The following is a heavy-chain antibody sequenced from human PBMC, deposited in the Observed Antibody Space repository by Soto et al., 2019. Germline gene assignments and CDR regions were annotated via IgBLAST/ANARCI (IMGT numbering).Heavy chain of an antibody. CDR1: GYTFTSYD. J-gene: IGHJ6*02. CDR2: MNPNSGNT. D-gene: IGHD2-2*02. Sequence: QVQLVQSGAEVKKPGASVKVSCKASGYTFTSYDINWVRQATGQGLEWMGWMNPNSGNTGYAQKFQGRVTMTRNTSISTAYMELSSLRSEDTAVYYCAREPLVVVPAAIEDYYYYGMDVWGQGTTVTVSS. V-gene: IGHV1-8*01. CDR3: AREPLVVVPAAIEDYYYYGMDV.